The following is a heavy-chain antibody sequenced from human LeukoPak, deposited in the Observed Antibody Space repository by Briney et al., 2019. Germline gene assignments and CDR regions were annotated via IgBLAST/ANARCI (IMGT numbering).Heavy chain of an antibody. CDR1: GFTFTSSA. Sequence: SVKVSCKASGFTFTSSAMQWVRQARGQRLEWIGWIVVGSGNTNYAQKFQERVTITRDMSTSTAYMELSSLTSEDTAVYYCAAAAYCSSTSCYTYPPNFDYWGQGTLVTVSS. J-gene: IGHJ4*02. D-gene: IGHD2-2*02. CDR2: IVVGSGNT. CDR3: AAAAYCSSTSCYTYPPNFDY. V-gene: IGHV1-58*02.